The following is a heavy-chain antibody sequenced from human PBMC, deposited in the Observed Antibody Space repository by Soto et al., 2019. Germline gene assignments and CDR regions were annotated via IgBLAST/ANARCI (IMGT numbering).Heavy chain of an antibody. CDR3: AADSCTNGVCYYYYYGMDV. D-gene: IGHD2-8*01. CDR1: GFTFTSSA. V-gene: IGHV1-58*01. Sequence: ASVKVSCKASGFTFTSSAVQWVRQARGQRLEWIGWIVVGSGNTNYAQKFQERVTITRDMSTSTAYMELSSLRSEDTAVYYCAADSCTNGVCYYYYYGMDVWGQGTTVTV. CDR2: IVVGSGNT. J-gene: IGHJ6*02.